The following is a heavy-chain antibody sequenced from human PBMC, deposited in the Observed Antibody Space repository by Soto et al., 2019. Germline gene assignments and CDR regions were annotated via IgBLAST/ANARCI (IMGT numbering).Heavy chain of an antibody. CDR3: AGGRYIGYHFVY. D-gene: IGHD5-12*01. J-gene: IGHJ4*02. CDR1: GYTFTGYY. Sequence: ASVKVSCKASGYTFTGYYMHWVRQAPGQGLEWMGWINPNSGGTNYAQKFQGWVTMTRDTSISTAYMELSRLRSDDTAVYYCAGGRYIGYHFVYWGQATLVAVSS. V-gene: IGHV1-2*04. CDR2: INPNSGGT.